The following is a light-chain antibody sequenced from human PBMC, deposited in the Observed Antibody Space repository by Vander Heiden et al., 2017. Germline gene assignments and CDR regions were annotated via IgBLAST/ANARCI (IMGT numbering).Light chain of an antibody. J-gene: IGKJ2*01. CDR3: QQYNNWPVYT. CDR1: QFVSSN. CDR2: GAS. Sequence: IVMTQSPATLCVSPGERATLACRTSQFVSSNLAWYQQKPGQAPRLLIYGASTRATGLPARFSGRGSGTEFTLTISSLQSEDFAVYSCQQYNNWPVYTFGQGTKLESK. V-gene: IGKV3-15*01.